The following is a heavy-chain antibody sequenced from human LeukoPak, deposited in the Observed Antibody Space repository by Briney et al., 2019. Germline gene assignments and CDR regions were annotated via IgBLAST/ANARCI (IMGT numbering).Heavy chain of an antibody. CDR2: IIPILGIA. Sequence: ASVKVSCKASGGTFISYAISWVRQAPGQGLEWMGRIIPILGIANYAQKFQGGVTITADKSTSTAYMELSSLRPEDTAVYYCARDGKAAIYYYYYGMDVWGQGTTVTVSS. J-gene: IGHJ6*02. CDR1: GGTFISYA. D-gene: IGHD2-2*01. V-gene: IGHV1-69*04. CDR3: ARDGKAAIYYYYYGMDV.